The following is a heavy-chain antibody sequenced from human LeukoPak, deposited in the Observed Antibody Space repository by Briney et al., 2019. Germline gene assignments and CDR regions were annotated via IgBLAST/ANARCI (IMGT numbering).Heavy chain of an antibody. Sequence: GGSLRLSCAASGFTFTTYWMHWVRQAPGKGLVWVSVINADGSSSTYGDSVKGRFTISRDNAKNTLYLQMNSLTAEDTAVYYCTRGSNRWSPSYHFDYWGQGNLVSVSS. CDR1: GFTFTTYW. CDR3: TRGSNRWSPSYHFDY. V-gene: IGHV3-74*01. D-gene: IGHD2-15*01. J-gene: IGHJ4*02. CDR2: INADGSSS.